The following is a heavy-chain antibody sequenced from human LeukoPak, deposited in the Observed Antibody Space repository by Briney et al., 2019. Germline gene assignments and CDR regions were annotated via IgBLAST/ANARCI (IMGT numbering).Heavy chain of an antibody. CDR1: GGTFSSYA. V-gene: IGHV1-69*13. Sequence: SVKVSCTASGGTFSSYAISWVRQAPGQGLEWMGGIIPIFGTANYEQKFQGRVTITADESTSTAYMELSSLRSEDTAVYYCARDLMVATGRPQPIDYWGQGTLVTVSS. D-gene: IGHD2-8*01. CDR3: ARDLMVATGRPQPIDY. J-gene: IGHJ4*02. CDR2: IIPIFGTA.